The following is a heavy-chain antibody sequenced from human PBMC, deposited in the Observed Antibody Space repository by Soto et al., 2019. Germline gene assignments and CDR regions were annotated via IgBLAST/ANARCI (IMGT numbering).Heavy chain of an antibody. CDR2: IYYSGST. CDR1: GGSISSSSYY. Sequence: SETLSLTCTVSGGSISSSSYYWGWIRQPPGKGLEWIGSIYYSGSTYYNPSLKSRVTISVDTPKNQFSLKLSSVTAADTAVYYCARQVYCGGDCYSYFDYWGQGTLVTVSS. CDR3: ARQVYCGGDCYSYFDY. V-gene: IGHV4-39*01. D-gene: IGHD2-21*02. J-gene: IGHJ4*02.